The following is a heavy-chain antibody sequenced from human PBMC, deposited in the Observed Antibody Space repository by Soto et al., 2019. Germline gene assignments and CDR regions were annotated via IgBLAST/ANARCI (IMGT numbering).Heavy chain of an antibody. V-gene: IGHV3-23*01. CDR3: ARHKGTVRTDIVVVVAATSDYYHFYKDF. D-gene: IGHD2-15*01. CDR1: GFTFSSYA. Sequence: EVQLLESGGGLLQPGGSLRLSCAASGFTFSSYAMSWVRQAPGKGLEWVSGLTGSGDNRYYADSVMGRFTISRDNDNNRVYLQMKSLRAEDSDIDYCARHKGTVRTDIVVVVAATSDYYHFYKDFWGKGTTVTV. CDR2: LTGSGDNR. J-gene: IGHJ6*03.